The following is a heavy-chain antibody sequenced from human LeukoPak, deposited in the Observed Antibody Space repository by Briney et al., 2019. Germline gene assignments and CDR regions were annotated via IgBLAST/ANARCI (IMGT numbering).Heavy chain of an antibody. J-gene: IGHJ5*02. CDR1: GYTFTGYY. Sequence: RASVKVSCKASGYTFTGYYMHWVRQAPGQGLEWMGWINPNSGGTNYAQKFQGRVTMTRDTSISTAYMELSRLRSDDTAVYYCARESGYYYGTGVGNWFDPWGQGTLVTVSS. CDR3: ARESGYYYGTGVGNWFDP. V-gene: IGHV1-2*02. CDR2: INPNSGGT. D-gene: IGHD3-10*01.